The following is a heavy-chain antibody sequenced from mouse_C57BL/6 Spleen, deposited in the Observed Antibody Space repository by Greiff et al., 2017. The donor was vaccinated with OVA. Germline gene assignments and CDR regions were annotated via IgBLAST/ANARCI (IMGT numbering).Heavy chain of an antibody. CDR3: ARSADYDWFAY. V-gene: IGHV1-69*01. D-gene: IGHD2-4*01. Sequence: QVQLQQPGAELVMPGASVKLSCKASGYTFTSYWMHWVKQRPGQGLEWIGEIDPSDSYTNYNQKFKGKSTLTVDKSSSTAYMQLSSLTSEDSAVDYCARSADYDWFAYWGQGTLVTVSA. CDR2: IDPSDSYT. J-gene: IGHJ3*01. CDR1: GYTFTSYW.